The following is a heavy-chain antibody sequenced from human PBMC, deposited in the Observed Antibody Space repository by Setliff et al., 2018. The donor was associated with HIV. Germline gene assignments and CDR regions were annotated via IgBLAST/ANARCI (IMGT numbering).Heavy chain of an antibody. CDR2: IYARGST. Sequence: PSETLSLTCAVSGYAISSGYYWGWIRRPPGKGLEWIGSIYARGSTYYNPSLKSRVTISVDTSKNQFSLKLSSVTVADTAVYYCARVLDGGNDYWGQGTRVTVSS. J-gene: IGHJ4*02. CDR3: ARVLDGGNDY. CDR1: GYAISSGYY. D-gene: IGHD3-3*02. V-gene: IGHV4-38-2*01.